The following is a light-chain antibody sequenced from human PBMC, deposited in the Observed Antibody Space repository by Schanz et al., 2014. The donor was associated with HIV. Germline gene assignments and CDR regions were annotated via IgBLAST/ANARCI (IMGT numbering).Light chain of an antibody. V-gene: IGKV3-15*01. CDR3: QHYGSS. CDR2: GAS. J-gene: IGKJ3*01. Sequence: EIVMTQSPVTLSVSPGERATLSCRASQSVRSNLAWYQQKGGQVPRLLIYGASTRATGIPARFSGTGSGTDFTLTISRLEPEDFAVYYCQHYGSSFGPGTKVDIK. CDR1: QSVRSN.